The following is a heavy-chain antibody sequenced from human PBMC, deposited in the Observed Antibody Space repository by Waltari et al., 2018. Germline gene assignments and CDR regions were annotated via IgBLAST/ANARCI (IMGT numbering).Heavy chain of an antibody. CDR1: GGSFSGYY. D-gene: IGHD1-7*01. CDR2: INHSGST. V-gene: IGHV4-34*01. Sequence: QVQLQQWGAGLLKPSETLSLTCAVYGGSFSGYYWSWIRQPPGKGLEWIGEINHSGSTNHNPALKSRVTLSVDTSKNQFSLKLSSVTAADTAVYYCARTTRYNWNYGRDYWGQGTLVTVSS. CDR3: ARTTRYNWNYGRDY. J-gene: IGHJ4*02.